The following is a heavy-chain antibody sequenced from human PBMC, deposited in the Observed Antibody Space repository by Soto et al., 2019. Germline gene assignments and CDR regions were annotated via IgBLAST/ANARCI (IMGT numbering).Heavy chain of an antibody. CDR1: GFTFTSYA. CDR3: AAVGTIFGVLNYYCMDV. D-gene: IGHD3-3*01. V-gene: IGHV1-58*02. Sequence: QMQLVQSGPEVKKPGTSVKLSCKASGFTFTSYAMPWVRQALVKGHEWIGWIGVGSGNTNYAQKFQERVTITRHMSTRTGYMELSSLRAEDTAVYYCAAVGTIFGVLNYYCMDVRVKGTTVTVSS. CDR2: IGVGSGNT. J-gene: IGHJ6*03.